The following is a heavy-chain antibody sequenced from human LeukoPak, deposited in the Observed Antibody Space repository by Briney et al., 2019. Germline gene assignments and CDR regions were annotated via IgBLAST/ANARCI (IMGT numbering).Heavy chain of an antibody. V-gene: IGHV4-34*01. J-gene: IGHJ4*02. Sequence: PSETLSLTCAVYGGSFSGYYWSWIRQPPGKGLEWIGEINHSGSTNYNPSLKSRVTISVDTSKNQFSLKLSSVAAADTAVYYCARHNYYDSSGYSYWGQGTLVTVSS. CDR3: ARHNYYDSSGYSY. CDR2: INHSGST. D-gene: IGHD3-22*01. CDR1: GGSFSGYY.